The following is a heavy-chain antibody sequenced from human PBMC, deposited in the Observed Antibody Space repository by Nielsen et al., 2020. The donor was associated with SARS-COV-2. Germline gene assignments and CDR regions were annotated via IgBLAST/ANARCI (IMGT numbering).Heavy chain of an antibody. CDR1: GDSIRNSRYY. CDR2: IHYTGSA. D-gene: IGHD2/OR15-2a*01. Sequence: SETLSLTCGVSGDSIRNSRYYWTWVRQLPGRGPEWIGNIHYTGSANYSPSLKSRLSMSLEASRNQFSLSVKSMTAADSAEYYCVRDTLSHGLDVWGQGITVTVSS. J-gene: IGHJ6*02. V-gene: IGHV4-31*11. CDR3: VRDTLSHGLDV.